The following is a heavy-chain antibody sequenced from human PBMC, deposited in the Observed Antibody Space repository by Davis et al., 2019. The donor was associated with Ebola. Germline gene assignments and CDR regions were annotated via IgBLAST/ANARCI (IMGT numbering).Heavy chain of an antibody. CDR2: ISGSGGST. Sequence: PGGSLRLSCAASGFTFSSYAMSWVRQAPGKGLEWVSAISGSGGSTYYADSVKGRFTISRDNSKNTLYLQMNSLRAEDTAVYYCAYTGTRGRYEDYWGQGTLVTVSS. J-gene: IGHJ4*02. CDR3: AYTGTRGRYEDY. D-gene: IGHD3-16*01. V-gene: IGHV3-23*01. CDR1: GFTFSSYA.